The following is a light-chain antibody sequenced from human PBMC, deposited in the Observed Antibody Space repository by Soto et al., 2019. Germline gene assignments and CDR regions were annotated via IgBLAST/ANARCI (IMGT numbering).Light chain of an antibody. CDR1: QDISNY. Sequence: DIQMTQSPSSLSASVGDRVTITCQASQDISNYLNWYQQKPGKAPKLLIYDASNLETGVPSRFSGSGSGTDFTLTISSLQPEDFATYYCLQDFNYPWTFGQGTKVEIE. CDR2: DAS. CDR3: LQDFNYPWT. J-gene: IGKJ1*01. V-gene: IGKV1-33*01.